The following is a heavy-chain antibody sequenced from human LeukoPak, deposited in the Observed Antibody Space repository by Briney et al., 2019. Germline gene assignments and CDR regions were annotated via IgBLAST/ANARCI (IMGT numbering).Heavy chain of an antibody. D-gene: IGHD3/OR15-3a*01. CDR1: GLTFNTYW. V-gene: IGHV3-7*01. CDR2: IKEDESEK. J-gene: IGHJ6*02. Sequence: GSLRLSCAASGLTFNTYWMSWVREAPGKGLEWVANIKEDESEKYYVDSVKGRFTISRDNAKNSLYLQMNSLRAEDTAMYYCARVRTLWTYYGMDVWGQGTTVTVSS. CDR3: ARVRTLWTYYGMDV.